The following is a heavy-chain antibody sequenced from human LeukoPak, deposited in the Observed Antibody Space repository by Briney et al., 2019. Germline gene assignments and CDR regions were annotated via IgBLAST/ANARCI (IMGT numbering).Heavy chain of an antibody. D-gene: IGHD4-17*01. CDR3: SKVFGGFYYGSFDY. CDR2: ISSSGSTI. Sequence: PGGSLRLSCAASGFTFSSYEMNWVRQAPGKGLEWVSHISSSGSTIYYTDSVKGRFTISRDNSKNTLSLEMNSLRADDTAVYYCSKVFGGFYYGSFDYWGQGTLVTVSP. J-gene: IGHJ4*02. V-gene: IGHV3-48*03. CDR1: GFTFSSYE.